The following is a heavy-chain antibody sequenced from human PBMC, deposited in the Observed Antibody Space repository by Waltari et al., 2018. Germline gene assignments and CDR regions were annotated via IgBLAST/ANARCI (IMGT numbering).Heavy chain of an antibody. CDR1: W. CDR3: ARDLGRGLFLDS. CDR2: VHRNGRT. J-gene: IGHJ4*02. Sequence: WCGWVRQSPEKGRDWRGQVHRNGRTNYHPSLASRAIVSLDSSMNQFSLRILSATAADTAVYYCARDLGRGLFLDSWGQGTLVTVSP. V-gene: IGHV4-4*02. D-gene: IGHD2-15*01.